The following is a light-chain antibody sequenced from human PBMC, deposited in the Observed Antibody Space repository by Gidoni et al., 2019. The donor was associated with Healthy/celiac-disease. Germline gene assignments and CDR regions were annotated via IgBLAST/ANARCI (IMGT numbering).Light chain of an antibody. CDR2: AAS. CDR3: QQYYSYPLFT. Sequence: AIRITQSPSSLSASTGDRVTITCRASQGISSYLAWYQQKPGKAPKLLIYAASTLQSGVPSRFSGSGSGTDFTLTISCLQSEDFATYYCQQYYSYPLFTFXPXTKVDIK. CDR1: QGISSY. V-gene: IGKV1-8*01. J-gene: IGKJ3*01.